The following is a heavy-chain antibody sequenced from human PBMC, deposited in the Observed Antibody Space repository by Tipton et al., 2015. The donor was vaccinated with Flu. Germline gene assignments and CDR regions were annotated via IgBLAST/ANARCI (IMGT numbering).Heavy chain of an antibody. CDR2: IIPIFGTA. Sequence: QLVQSGAEVKKPGSSVKVSCKASGGTFSSYAISWVRQAPGQGLEWMGGIIPIFGTANYAQKFQGRVTITADESTSTAYMELRSLRSDDTAVYYCARALRSKGLVPGRFDPWGQGTLVTVSS. CDR3: ARALRSKGLVPGRFDP. CDR1: GGTFSSYA. J-gene: IGHJ5*02. D-gene: IGHD6-19*01. V-gene: IGHV1-69*01.